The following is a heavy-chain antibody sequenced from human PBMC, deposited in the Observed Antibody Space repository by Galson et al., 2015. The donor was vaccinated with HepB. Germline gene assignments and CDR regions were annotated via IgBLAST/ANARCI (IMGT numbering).Heavy chain of an antibody. CDR1: GYSFTSYW. V-gene: IGHV5-10-1*01. CDR2: IDPSDSYT. Sequence: QSGAEVKKPGESLRISCKGPGYSFTSYWISWVRQMPGKGLEWMGRIDPSDSYTNYSPSFQGHVTISADKSISTAYLQWSSLKASDTAMYYCARLEWRDGYNLGAFDIWGQGTMVTVSS. D-gene: IGHD5-24*01. J-gene: IGHJ3*02. CDR3: ARLEWRDGYNLGAFDI.